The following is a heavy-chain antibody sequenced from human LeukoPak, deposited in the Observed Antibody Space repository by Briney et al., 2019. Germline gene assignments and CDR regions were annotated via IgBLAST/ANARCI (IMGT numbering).Heavy chain of an antibody. J-gene: IGHJ4*02. D-gene: IGHD6-19*01. CDR1: GFMFSNYW. Sequence: GGSLRLSCAASGFMFSNYWMNWVRQAPGKGLEWVANIEPDGSDKYYVDSVKGRFTIPRDNAKNSVYLQMNSLRAEDTAVYYCARENTDSGWDYWGQGTLVTVSS. CDR2: IEPDGSDK. V-gene: IGHV3-7*01. CDR3: ARENTDSGWDY.